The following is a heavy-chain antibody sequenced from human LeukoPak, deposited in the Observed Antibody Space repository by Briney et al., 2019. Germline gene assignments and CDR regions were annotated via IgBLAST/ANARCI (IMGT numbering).Heavy chain of an antibody. Sequence: PAGSLRLSCAASGFTFSSYAMSWVRQAPGKGLEWVSAISGSGGSTYYADSVTGRFTISRDNSKNTLYLQMNSLRAEDTAVYYCAKDRPNYGEFDYWRQGTLVSVSS. J-gene: IGHJ4*02. CDR2: ISGSGGST. CDR1: GFTFSSYA. V-gene: IGHV3-23*01. D-gene: IGHD4-17*01. CDR3: AKDRPNYGEFDY.